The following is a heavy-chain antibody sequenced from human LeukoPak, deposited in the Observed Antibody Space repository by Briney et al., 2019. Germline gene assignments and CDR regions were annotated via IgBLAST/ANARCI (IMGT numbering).Heavy chain of an antibody. CDR2: IYYSGST. Sequence: SETLSLTCTVSGGSIRNYYCSWIRQPPGKGLEWVGYIYYSGSTSYNPSLKSRVTISVDTSKNQFSLKLNSVTAADTAVYYCARHFTGPGTYTPYFGMDVWGQGTTVTVSS. D-gene: IGHD3-16*01. CDR1: GGSIRNYY. V-gene: IGHV4-59*08. J-gene: IGHJ6*02. CDR3: ARHFTGPGTYTPYFGMDV.